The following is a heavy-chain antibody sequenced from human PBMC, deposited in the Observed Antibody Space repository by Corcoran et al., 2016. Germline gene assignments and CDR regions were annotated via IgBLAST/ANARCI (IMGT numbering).Heavy chain of an antibody. CDR3: ARVPGIAVAGITKPNYYYYYGMDV. D-gene: IGHD6-19*01. CDR1: GGSVSSGSYY. Sequence: QVQLQESGPGLVKPSETLSLTCTVSGGSVSSGSYYWSWIRQPPGKGLEWIGYIYYSGSTNYNPSLKSRVTISVDTSKNQFSLKLSSVTAADTAVYYCARVPGIAVAGITKPNYYYYYGMDVWGQGTTVTVSS. CDR2: IYYSGST. V-gene: IGHV4-61*01. J-gene: IGHJ6*02.